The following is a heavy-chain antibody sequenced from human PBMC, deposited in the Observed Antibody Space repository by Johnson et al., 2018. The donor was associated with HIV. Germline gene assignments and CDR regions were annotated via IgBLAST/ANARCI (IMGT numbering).Heavy chain of an antibody. CDR1: GFTVSNNY. V-gene: IGHV3-11*04. J-gene: IGHJ3*02. CDR2: VSVSGNNI. CDR3: ARDVTKDAFDI. Sequence: QVQLVESGGGLVQPGGSLRLSCAASGFTVSNNYMNWVRQAPGKGLEWVSCVSVSGNNIDCLSGNNIDCTGRFTISRDNPKTSLRLQMNSLRAEDTAVHYCARDVTKDAFDIWGQGTMVTVSS. D-gene: IGHD4-17*01.